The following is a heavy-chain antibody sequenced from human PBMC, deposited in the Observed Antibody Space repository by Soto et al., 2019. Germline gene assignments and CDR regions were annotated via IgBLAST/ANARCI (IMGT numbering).Heavy chain of an antibody. CDR1: GFTFSSYS. CDR2: ISSSSSYI. V-gene: IGHV3-21*01. CDR3: ARVETDCGGDCYSVSDGAFDI. D-gene: IGHD2-21*02. J-gene: IGHJ3*02. Sequence: EVQLVESGGGLVKPGGSLRLSCAASGFTFSSYSMHWVRQAPGKGLEWVSSISSSSSYIYYADSVKGRFTISRDNAKNSLYLQMNSLRAEDTAVYYCARVETDCGGDCYSVSDGAFDIWGQGTMVTVSS.